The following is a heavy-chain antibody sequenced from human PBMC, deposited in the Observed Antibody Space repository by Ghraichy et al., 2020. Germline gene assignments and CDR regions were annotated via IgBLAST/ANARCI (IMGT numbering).Heavy chain of an antibody. CDR3: AREPRAWHPSGRGGYFDY. D-gene: IGHD3-10*01. V-gene: IGHV4-34*01. Sequence: ESLNISCAVYGGSFSGYYWSWIRQPPGKGLEWIGEINHGGSTNYNPSLKSRVTISVDTSKNQFSLKLSSVTAADTAVYYCAREPRAWHPSGRGGYFDYWGQGTLVTVSS. CDR1: GGSFSGYY. CDR2: INHGGST. J-gene: IGHJ4*02.